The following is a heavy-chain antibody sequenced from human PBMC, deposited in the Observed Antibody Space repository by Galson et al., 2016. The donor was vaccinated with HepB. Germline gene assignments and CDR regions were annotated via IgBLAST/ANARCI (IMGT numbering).Heavy chain of an antibody. CDR1: GFTFSNYY. D-gene: IGHD3-10*01. J-gene: IGHJ5*02. V-gene: IGHV3-21*03. CDR2: ISSSSKYI. Sequence: SLRLSCAASGFTFSNYYMHWVRQAPGRGLEWVSSISSSSKYIYYADSMKGRLTISRDNAKNSLYLQVNSLRTEDTAVYYCTTGFRYYGSASYYQNNWFDPWGQGTLVTVSS. CDR3: TTGFRYYGSASYYQNNWFDP.